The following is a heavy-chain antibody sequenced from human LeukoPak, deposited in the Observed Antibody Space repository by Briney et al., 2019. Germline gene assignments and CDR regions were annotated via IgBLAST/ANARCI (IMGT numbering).Heavy chain of an antibody. J-gene: IGHJ4*02. D-gene: IGHD3-22*01. CDR3: VKDFYSHLNYDNSGYYDC. CDR2: ISGSGGST. V-gene: IGHV3-23*01. Sequence: GGSLRLSCAASGFTFSSYAMSWVRQAPGKGLEWVSAISGSGGSTFYADSVKGRFTISRDNSKNTLYLQMNSLRAEDTAVYYCVKDFYSHLNYDNSGYYDCWGQGTLVTVSS. CDR1: GFTFSSYA.